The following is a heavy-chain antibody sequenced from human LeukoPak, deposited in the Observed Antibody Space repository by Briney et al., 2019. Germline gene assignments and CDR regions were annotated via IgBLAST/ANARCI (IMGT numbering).Heavy chain of an antibody. V-gene: IGHV1-2*02. CDR1: GYTFTGYY. CDR2: INPNSGGT. Sequence: ASVKVSCKPSGYTFTGYYIHWVRQAPGQGLEWMGWINPNSGGTNYAQKFQGRVTMTRDTSISTAYMELSRLTSDDTAVYYCARGPTQLWSYFDYWGQGTLVTVSS. J-gene: IGHJ4*02. CDR3: ARGPTQLWSYFDY. D-gene: IGHD5-18*01.